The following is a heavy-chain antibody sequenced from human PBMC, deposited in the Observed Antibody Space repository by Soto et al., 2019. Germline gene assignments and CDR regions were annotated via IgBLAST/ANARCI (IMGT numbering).Heavy chain of an antibody. V-gene: IGHV1-69*01. CDR2: IIPRFGTT. J-gene: IGHJ4*02. D-gene: IGHD1-1*01. CDR1: GDTFSKYT. Sequence: QVQLVQSGAEVKKPGSSVTVSCKASGDTFSKYTVNWVRQAPRQGLEWMGGIIPRFGTTNYAPTLQGRVTITADESTNTVYMELSSLRSEDTALYFCARGRGLYNSGRSQLDYWGQGTLLTVSS. CDR3: ARGRGLYNSGRSQLDY.